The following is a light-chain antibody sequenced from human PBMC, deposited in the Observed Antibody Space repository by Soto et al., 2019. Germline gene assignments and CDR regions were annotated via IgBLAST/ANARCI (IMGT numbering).Light chain of an antibody. CDR3: QQCYSSSFT. CDR1: QSISSY. J-gene: IGKJ3*01. CDR2: AAS. Sequence: TSQSPASLSASVGDRVTTTCRASQSISSYLDWYQQKPGKAPKLLIYAASSLESGVPSRFSGSGSGTEFTLTISSLQPEDFATYYCQQCYSSSFTFGPGTKVDVK. V-gene: IGKV1-39*01.